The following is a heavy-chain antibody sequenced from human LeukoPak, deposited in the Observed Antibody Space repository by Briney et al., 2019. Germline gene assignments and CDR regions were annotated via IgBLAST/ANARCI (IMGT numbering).Heavy chain of an antibody. CDR3: ARALMTYYYDSSPVV. CDR1: GGTFSSYA. J-gene: IGHJ6*04. CDR2: IIPIFGTA. V-gene: IGHV1-69*05. D-gene: IGHD3-22*01. Sequence: LVKVSCKASGGTFSSYAISWVRQAPGQGLEWMGRIIPIFGTANYAQKFQGRVTITTDESTSTAYMELSSLRSEDTAVYYCARALMTYYYDSSPVVWGKGTTVTVSS.